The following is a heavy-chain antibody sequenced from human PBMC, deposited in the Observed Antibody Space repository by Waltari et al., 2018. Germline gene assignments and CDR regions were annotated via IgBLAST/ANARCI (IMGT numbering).Heavy chain of an antibody. CDR1: GFVFSGYW. V-gene: IGHV3-74*01. Sequence: EMQLLESGGGLVRPGGSLRLSCEASGFVFSGYWMHWVRQTQGKGLMGVARIGSGGGTTTYAESVQGRFTISRDNAKNTLLLQMDSLRVEDTAMYYCIKARGTATRDAFDIWGQGTIVIVSP. CDR3: IKARGTATRDAFDI. CDR2: IGSGGGTT. J-gene: IGHJ3*02. D-gene: IGHD4-17*01.